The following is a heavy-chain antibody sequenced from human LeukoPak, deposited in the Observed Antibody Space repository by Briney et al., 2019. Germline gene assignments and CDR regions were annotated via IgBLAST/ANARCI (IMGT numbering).Heavy chain of an antibody. V-gene: IGHV3-7*01. CDR1: GFTFSSYW. J-gene: IGHJ3*02. CDR3: ARDSVDGYFDAFDI. Sequence: PGGSLRLSCAASGFTFSSYWMSWVRQAPGKGLERVANIKQDGSEKYYVGSVKGRFTISRDNAKNSLYLQMNSLRAEDTAVYYCARDSVDGYFDAFDIWGQGTMVTVSS. D-gene: IGHD5-24*01. CDR2: IKQDGSEK.